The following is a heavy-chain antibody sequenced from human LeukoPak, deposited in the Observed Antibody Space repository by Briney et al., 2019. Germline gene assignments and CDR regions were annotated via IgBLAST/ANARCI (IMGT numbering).Heavy chain of an antibody. CDR2: IRGGGDST. V-gene: IGHV3-23*01. CDR3: AKDEYIAVVPAAIDY. Sequence: GGSLRLSCAASGFTMRNHWMSWVRQAPGKGLEWVSTIRGGGDSTYYVDSVKGRFTISRDNFKKTLYLQMNSLRAEDTAIYYCAKDEYIAVVPAAIDYWGQGTLVTVSS. CDR1: GFTMRNHW. J-gene: IGHJ4*02. D-gene: IGHD2-2*01.